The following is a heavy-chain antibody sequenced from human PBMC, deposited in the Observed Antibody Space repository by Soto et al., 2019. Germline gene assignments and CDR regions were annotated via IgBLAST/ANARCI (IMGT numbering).Heavy chain of an antibody. V-gene: IGHV3-7*04. Sequence: GGSLRLSCAASGFTFSSYWMSWVRQAPGKGLEWVANIKQDGSEKYYVDSVKGRFTISRDNAKNSLYLQMNSLRAEDTAVYYCAGGGSQKYCSGGSCYDGYFQHW. CDR3: AGGGSQKYCSGGSCYDGYFQH. CDR2: IKQDGSEK. J-gene: IGHJ1*01. D-gene: IGHD2-15*01. CDR1: GFTFSSYW.